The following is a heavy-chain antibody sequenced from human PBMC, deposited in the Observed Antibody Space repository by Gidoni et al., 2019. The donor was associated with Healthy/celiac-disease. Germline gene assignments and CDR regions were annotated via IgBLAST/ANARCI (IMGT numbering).Heavy chain of an antibody. V-gene: IGHV3-30*18. CDR2: ISYDGSNK. J-gene: IGHJ3*02. CDR1: GFTFSSYG. Sequence: QVQLVVSGGGVVQPGRSLRLPCAASGFTFSSYGMHWVRQVPGKGLEWVAVISYDGSNKYYADSVKGRFTISRDNSKNTLYLQMNSLRAEDTAVYYCAKLPPNPTMYYYDSSGYYSGGAFDIWGQGTMVTVSS. D-gene: IGHD3-22*01. CDR3: AKLPPNPTMYYYDSSGYYSGGAFDI.